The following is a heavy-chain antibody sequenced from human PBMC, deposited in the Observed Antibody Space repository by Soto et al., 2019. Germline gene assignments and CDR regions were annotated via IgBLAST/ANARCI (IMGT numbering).Heavy chain of an antibody. CDR2: ISYDGSNK. J-gene: IGHJ6*02. Sequence: QVQLVESGGGVVQPGRSLRLSCAASGFTFSSYGMHWVRQAPGKGLEWVAVISYDGSNKYYADSVKGRFTISRDNSRNTLYLQMNSLRAEDTAVYYCAKDSGPRRECSGGSCYQYYYYGMDVWGQGTTVTVSS. CDR3: AKDSGPRRECSGGSCYQYYYYGMDV. CDR1: GFTFSSYG. V-gene: IGHV3-30*18. D-gene: IGHD2-15*01.